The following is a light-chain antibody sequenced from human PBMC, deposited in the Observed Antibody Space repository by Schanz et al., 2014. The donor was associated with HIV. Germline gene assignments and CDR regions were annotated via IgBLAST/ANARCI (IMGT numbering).Light chain of an antibody. CDR1: DSNTGSNP. V-gene: IGLV1-44*01. J-gene: IGLJ2*01. Sequence: QSVLTQPPSASGTPGQRVTISCSGSDSNTGSNPVNWYQHLPGTAPKLLIYAGNQRPSGVPGRLSGSKSGTSASLAISGLQSEDEADYYCAVWDDSLKGVVFGGGTKLTVL. CDR3: AVWDDSLKGVV. CDR2: AGN.